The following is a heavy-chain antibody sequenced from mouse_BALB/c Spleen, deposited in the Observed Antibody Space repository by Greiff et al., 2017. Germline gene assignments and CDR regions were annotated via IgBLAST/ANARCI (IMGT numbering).Heavy chain of an antibody. CDR2: INPSTGYT. CDR1: GYTFTSYW. D-gene: IGHD2-1*01. Sequence: QVHVKQSGAELAKPGASVKMSCKASGYTFTSYWMHWVKQRPGQGLEWIGYINPSTGYTEYNQKFKDKATLTADKSSRTAYMQLSSLTSEDSAVYYCASTGNYVGWFAYWGQGTLVTVSA. CDR3: ASTGNYVGWFAY. J-gene: IGHJ3*01. V-gene: IGHV1-7*01.